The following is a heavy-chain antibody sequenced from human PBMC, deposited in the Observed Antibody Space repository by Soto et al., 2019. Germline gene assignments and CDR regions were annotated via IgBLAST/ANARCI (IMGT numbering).Heavy chain of an antibody. J-gene: IGHJ6*02. V-gene: IGHV3-30*18. CDR2: ISYDGSNK. CDR1: GFTFSSYG. Sequence: QVQLVESGGGVVQPGRSLRLSCAASGFTFSSYGMHWVRQAPGKGLEWVAVISYDGSNKYYADSVKGRFTISRDNSKNTLYLQMNSLRAEDTAVYYCAKEVGFRRYYYGMDVWGQGTTVTVSS. D-gene: IGHD2-15*01. CDR3: AKEVGFRRYYYGMDV.